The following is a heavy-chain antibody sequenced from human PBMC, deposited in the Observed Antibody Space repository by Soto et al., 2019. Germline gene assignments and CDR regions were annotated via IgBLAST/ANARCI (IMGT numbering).Heavy chain of an antibody. CDR3: AREDATGRINY. CDR1: GGSFSGYY. CDR2: INHSGST. J-gene: IGHJ4*02. Sequence: SETLSLTCAVYGGSFSGYYWSWIRQPPGKGLEWIGEINHSGSTNYNPSLKSRVTISVDTSKNQFSLKLSSVTAADTAVYYCAREDATGRINYWGQGTLVTVSS. V-gene: IGHV4-34*01. D-gene: IGHD3-10*01.